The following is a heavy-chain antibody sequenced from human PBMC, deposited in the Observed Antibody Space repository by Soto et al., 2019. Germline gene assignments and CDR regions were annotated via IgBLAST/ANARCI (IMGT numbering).Heavy chain of an antibody. CDR1: GGTFSSYT. J-gene: IGHJ6*02. V-gene: IGHV1-69*02. CDR2: IIPILGIA. CDR3: ARYVPEFCGGSCYSVVDYYYGMDV. Sequence: ASVKVSCKASGGTFSSYTISWVRQAPGQGLEWMGRIIPILGIANYAQKFQGRVTITADKSTSTAYMELSSLRSEDTAVYYCARYVPEFCGGSCYSVVDYYYGMDVWGQGTTVTVS. D-gene: IGHD2-15*01.